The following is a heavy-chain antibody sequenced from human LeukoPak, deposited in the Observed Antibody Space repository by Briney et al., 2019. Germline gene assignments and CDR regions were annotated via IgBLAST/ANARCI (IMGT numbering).Heavy chain of an antibody. CDR3: ARDRDYDFWSGYSSVDY. J-gene: IGHJ4*02. V-gene: IGHV3-7*01. D-gene: IGHD3-3*01. CDR2: IKQDESER. Sequence: GGSLRLSCEGSGFSFSSYWMTWVRQSPGKGPEWVANIKQDESERYTVDSVKGRFTISRDNAKNSLYLQMNSLRAEDTAVYYCARDRDYDFWSGYSSVDYWGQGTLVAVSS. CDR1: GFSFSSYW.